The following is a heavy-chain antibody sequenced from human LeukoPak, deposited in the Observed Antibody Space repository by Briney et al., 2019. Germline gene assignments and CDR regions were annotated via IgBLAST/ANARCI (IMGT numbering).Heavy chain of an antibody. D-gene: IGHD3-16*01. CDR1: GFTFSSYG. J-gene: IGHJ3*02. V-gene: IGHV3-30*18. Sequence: PGRSLRLSCAASGFTFSSYGMHWVRQAPGKGLEWVAVISYDGSNEYYADSVKGRFTISRDNSKNTLYLQMNSLRTEDTAIYYCAKVKGEVIGAFDIWGQGTMVTVSS. CDR3: AKVKGEVIGAFDI. CDR2: ISYDGSNE.